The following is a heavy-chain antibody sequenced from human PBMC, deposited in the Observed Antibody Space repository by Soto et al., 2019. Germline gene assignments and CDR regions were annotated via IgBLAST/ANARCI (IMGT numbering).Heavy chain of an antibody. D-gene: IGHD5-12*01. V-gene: IGHV5-51*01. Sequence: GESLKISCNGSGYSFTSYWIGWVRQMPGKGLEWMGIIYPGDSDTRYSPSFQGQVTISADKSISTAYLQWSSLKASDTAMYYCARHMPRRDGYNSAYYYFDYWGQGTLVTVYS. CDR3: ARHMPRRDGYNSAYYYFDY. J-gene: IGHJ4*02. CDR1: GYSFTSYW. CDR2: IYPGDSDT.